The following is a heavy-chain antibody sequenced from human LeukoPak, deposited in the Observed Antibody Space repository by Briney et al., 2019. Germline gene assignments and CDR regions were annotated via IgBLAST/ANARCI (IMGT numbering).Heavy chain of an antibody. V-gene: IGHV3-30-3*01. D-gene: IGHD6-19*01. CDR1: GFTFSSYA. CDR2: ISYDGSNK. CDR3: AKAHSSGWYNFDY. Sequence: GGSLRLSCAASGFTFSSYAMHWVRQAPGKGLEWVAVISYDGSNKYYADSVKGRFTISRDNSKNTLYLQMNSLRAEDTAVYYCAKAHSSGWYNFDYWGQGTLVTVSS. J-gene: IGHJ4*02.